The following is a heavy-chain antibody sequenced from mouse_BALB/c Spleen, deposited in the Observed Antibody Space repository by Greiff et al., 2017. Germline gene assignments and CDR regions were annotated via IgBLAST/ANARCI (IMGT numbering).Heavy chain of an antibody. CDR1: GFSLTSYC. CDR2: IWAGGST. Sequence: VQLQESGPGLVAPSQSLSITCTVSGFSLTSYCVHWVLQPPGKGLEWLGVIWAGGSTNYNSALMSRLSISKDNSKSQVFLKMNSLQTDDTDMYYCARGDYYGSSYHYWGQGNTLTDSS. D-gene: IGHD1-1*01. J-gene: IGHJ2*01. CDR3: ARGDYYGSSYHY. V-gene: IGHV2-9*02.